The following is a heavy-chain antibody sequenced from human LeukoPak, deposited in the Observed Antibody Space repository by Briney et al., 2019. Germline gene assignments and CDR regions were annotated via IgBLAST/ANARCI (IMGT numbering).Heavy chain of an antibody. CDR3: ARDLTMIVPGAFDI. V-gene: IGHV3-7*01. Sequence: GGSLRLSCAISGFTSSRYWMTWVRQAPGMGLECVAIIKPDGSESYYGDSVKGRFTISRDNAKDSLYLQMKSLRAEDSAVYYCARDLTMIVPGAFDIWGHGTTVIVSS. D-gene: IGHD3-22*01. CDR1: GFTSSRYW. CDR2: IKPDGSES. J-gene: IGHJ3*02.